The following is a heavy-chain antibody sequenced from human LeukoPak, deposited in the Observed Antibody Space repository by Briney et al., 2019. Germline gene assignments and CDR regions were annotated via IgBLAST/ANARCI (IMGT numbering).Heavy chain of an antibody. CDR2: INPSGGST. V-gene: IGHV1-46*01. D-gene: IGHD3-22*01. CDR1: GYTFTSYY. Sequence: ASVKVSCKASGYTFTSYYMHWVRQAPGQGLEWMGIINPSGGSTSYAQKFQGRVTITADKSTSTAYMELSSLRSEDTAVYYCASVPGDYDSSGYYNWFDPWGQGTLVTVSS. J-gene: IGHJ5*02. CDR3: ASVPGDYDSSGYYNWFDP.